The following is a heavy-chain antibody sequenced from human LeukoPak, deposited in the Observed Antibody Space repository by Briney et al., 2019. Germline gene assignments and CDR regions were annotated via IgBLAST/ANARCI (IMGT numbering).Heavy chain of an antibody. CDR2: VHKSGST. CDR3: ARRRITMIVVVISSNHAFDI. J-gene: IGHJ3*02. Sequence: SETLSLTCTVSGGSISTYYWSWVRQPPGKGLEWIGYVHKSGSTNNSPSLKSRVTMSVDTSKNQVSLKLKFVTAADTAVYYCARRRITMIVVVISSNHAFDIWGQGTMVTVSS. CDR1: GGSISTYY. D-gene: IGHD3-22*01. V-gene: IGHV4-59*12.